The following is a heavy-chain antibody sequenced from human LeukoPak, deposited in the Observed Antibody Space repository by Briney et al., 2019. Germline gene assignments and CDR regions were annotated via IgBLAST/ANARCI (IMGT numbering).Heavy chain of an antibody. J-gene: IGHJ4*02. CDR3: ARRAGDYSHPYDY. CDR1: GFTFNNYN. D-gene: IGHD3-22*01. CDR2: ITSSGTYI. V-gene: IGHV3-21*04. Sequence: GGSLRLSCATSGFTFNNYNMNWVRQAPGRALEWVSSITSSGTYIFYADSVKGRFTISRDNSKNTLYLQMNSLRAEDTAVYYCARRAGDYSHPYDYWGQGTLVTVSS.